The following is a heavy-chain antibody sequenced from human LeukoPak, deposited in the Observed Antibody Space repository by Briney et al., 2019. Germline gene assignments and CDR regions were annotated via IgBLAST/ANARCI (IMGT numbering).Heavy chain of an antibody. Sequence: GGSLRLSCAASGFTVSSNYMSWVRQAPGKGLEWVSVIYSGDSTYYADSVKGRFTITRDNSKNALYLQMNSLRAEDTAVYYCTRLYDSGSKFDYWGQGTPVTVSS. CDR2: IYSGDST. CDR3: TRLYDSGSKFDY. CDR1: GFTVSSNY. J-gene: IGHJ4*02. V-gene: IGHV3-66*01. D-gene: IGHD6-19*01.